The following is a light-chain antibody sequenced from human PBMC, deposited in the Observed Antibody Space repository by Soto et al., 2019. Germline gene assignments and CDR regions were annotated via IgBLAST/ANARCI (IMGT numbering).Light chain of an antibody. Sequence: DIVMTQSPATLSVSPGERATLSCRASQSVDTNVAWYQQKPGRAPRLLIYGASTRAAGIPVRFSGSGSGTDFTLTISRLEPEDFAVYYCQQYRTSPPTWTFGQGTKVEIK. CDR1: QSVDTN. V-gene: IGKV3-15*01. CDR3: QQYRTSPPTWT. CDR2: GAS. J-gene: IGKJ1*01.